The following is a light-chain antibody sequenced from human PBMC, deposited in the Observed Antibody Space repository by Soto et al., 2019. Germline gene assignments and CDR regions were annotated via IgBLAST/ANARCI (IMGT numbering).Light chain of an antibody. V-gene: IGKV3D-15*01. CDR2: EAS. J-gene: IGKJ1*01. CDR3: QQYNHWPPWT. CDR1: QSVGTN. Sequence: EVVMTQSPATLPVSLGGRVTLSCGASQSVGTNLAWFQQKPGQPPRLLIYEASNRDIGVPTRFSGSGSGTEFTLTITSLQSEDFAVYYCQQYNHWPPWTFGQGTKVEIK.